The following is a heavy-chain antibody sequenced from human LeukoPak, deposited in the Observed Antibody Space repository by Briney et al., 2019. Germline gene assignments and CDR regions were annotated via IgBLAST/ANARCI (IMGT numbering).Heavy chain of an antibody. CDR3: ARDAYSYDPRGYFDY. CDR2: ISSSGSTI. Sequence: GGSLRLSCAASGFTFSSYWMHWVRQAPGKGLEWVSYISSSGSTIYYADSVKGRFTISRDNAKNSLYLQMNSLRAEDTAVYYCARDAYSYDPRGYFDYWGQGTLVTVSS. CDR1: GFTFSSYW. J-gene: IGHJ4*02. V-gene: IGHV3-48*04. D-gene: IGHD5-18*01.